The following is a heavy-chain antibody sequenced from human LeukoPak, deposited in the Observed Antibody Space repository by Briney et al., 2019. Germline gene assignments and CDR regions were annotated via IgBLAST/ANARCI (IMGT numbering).Heavy chain of an antibody. J-gene: IGHJ4*02. D-gene: IGHD3-10*01. CDR3: ARDAGLLLWFGESSSFDY. CDR1: GCTFTSYG. V-gene: IGHV1-18*01. Sequence: ASVKVSCKASGCTFTSYGISWVRQAPGQGLEWMGWISAYNGNTNYAQKLQGRVTMTTDTSTSTAYMELRSLRSDDTAVYYCARDAGLLLWFGESSSFDYWGQGTLVTVSS. CDR2: ISAYNGNT.